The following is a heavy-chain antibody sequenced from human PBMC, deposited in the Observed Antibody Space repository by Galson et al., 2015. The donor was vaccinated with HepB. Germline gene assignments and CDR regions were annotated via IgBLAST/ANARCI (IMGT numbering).Heavy chain of an antibody. D-gene: IGHD3-3*01. Sequence: SLRLSCAASGFIFTHYGMHWVRQAPGKGLEWAAVIWYDGSKKYYADSVKGGFTISRDNSKNTLYLQMNSLRAEDTAVYYCARGLIWSGPPYHYGLDVWGQGTTVTVSS. V-gene: IGHV3-33*01. CDR3: ARGLIWSGPPYHYGLDV. J-gene: IGHJ6*02. CDR1: GFIFTHYG. CDR2: IWYDGSKK.